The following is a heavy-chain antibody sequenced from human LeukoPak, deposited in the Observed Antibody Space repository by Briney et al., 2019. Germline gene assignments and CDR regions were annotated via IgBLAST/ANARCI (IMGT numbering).Heavy chain of an antibody. J-gene: IGHJ6*02. D-gene: IGHD6-19*01. CDR3: VKAETTAVGGILQYYYYGMDV. CDR1: GLTLNCYG. V-gene: IGHV3-23*01. CDR2: IIASAGTT. Sequence: GESLRLSCSPSGLTLNCYGMSWVRQPPGKGREWVSSIIASAGTTYYADSVKGRFTICRDNSTNTLYLQMNSLRAEDTAVYYCVKAETTAVGGILQYYYYGMDVWGQGNTVTVSS.